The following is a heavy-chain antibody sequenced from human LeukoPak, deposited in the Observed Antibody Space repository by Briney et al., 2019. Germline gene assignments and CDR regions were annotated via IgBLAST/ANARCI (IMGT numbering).Heavy chain of an antibody. Sequence: GGSLRLSCAASGFTFSSYEMNWVRQAPGKGLEWVSYISSSGSTIYYADSVKGRFTISRDNAKNSLYLQMNSLRAEDTAVYYCARVGDYGVLYWGRGTLVTVSS. V-gene: IGHV3-48*03. CDR3: ARVGDYGVLY. J-gene: IGHJ4*02. CDR1: GFTFSSYE. D-gene: IGHD4-17*01. CDR2: ISSSGSTI.